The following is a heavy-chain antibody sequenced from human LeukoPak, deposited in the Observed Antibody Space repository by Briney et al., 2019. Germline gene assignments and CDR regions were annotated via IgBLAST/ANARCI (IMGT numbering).Heavy chain of an antibody. V-gene: IGHV3-30*04. D-gene: IGHD3-16*01. CDR2: IAFDGTEK. CDR1: GFAFGSYA. J-gene: IGHJ4*02. Sequence: GRSLRLSCAASGFAFGSYAMHWVRQAPDKGLEWVAVIAFDGTEKYYGNSVRGRFTISRDNSKHTLHLQLNSLRAEDTAVYYCARDPIGGAPDYFDYWGQGTLVTVSS. CDR3: ARDPIGGAPDYFDY.